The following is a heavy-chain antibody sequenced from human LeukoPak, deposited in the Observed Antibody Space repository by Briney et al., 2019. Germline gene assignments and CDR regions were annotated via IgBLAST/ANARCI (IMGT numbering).Heavy chain of an antibody. CDR2: IYAGDPDT. D-gene: IGHD3-10*01. CDR3: ARSGFARGMDV. Sequence: GESLKISCKASGYRFTNFWIAWVRQMPGKGLEWMGIIYAGDPDTRYSPSLQGQVTMSVDKSSSTAYLQWTSLKASDTAMYYCARSGFARGMDVWGKGTTVTVAS. J-gene: IGHJ6*04. CDR1: GYRFTNFW. V-gene: IGHV5-51*01.